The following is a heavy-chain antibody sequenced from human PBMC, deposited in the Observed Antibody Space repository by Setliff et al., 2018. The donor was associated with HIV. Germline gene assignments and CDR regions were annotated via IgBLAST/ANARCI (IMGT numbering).Heavy chain of an antibody. CDR3: ARSIVPVASGYYYFEY. CDR1: GGSFSGYY. V-gene: IGHV4-34*01. D-gene: IGHD3-3*01. J-gene: IGHJ4*02. CDR2: ITHSGST. Sequence: SETLSLTCAVYGGSFSGYYWSWIRQSPGKGLEWIGEITHSGSTNYNPSLKSRVTISVDTSKNQFSLRLSSVAAGDTAVYYCARSIVPVASGYYYFEYWGQGTLVTVSS.